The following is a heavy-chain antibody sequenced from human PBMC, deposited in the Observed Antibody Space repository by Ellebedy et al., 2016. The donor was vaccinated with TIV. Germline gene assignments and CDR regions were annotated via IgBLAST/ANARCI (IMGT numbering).Heavy chain of an antibody. V-gene: IGHV5-51*01. J-gene: IGHJ4*02. D-gene: IGHD3-22*01. CDR3: ARQGSAYYHDY. CDR2: IYPGDSDT. CDR1: GYSXXSYW. Sequence: GESLKISCKGSGYSXXSYWISWVRPLPGKGLEWMGIIYPGDSDTRYSPSFQGQVTISADKSISTAYLQWSSLKASDTAMSSGARQGSAYYHDYWGQGTLVTVSS.